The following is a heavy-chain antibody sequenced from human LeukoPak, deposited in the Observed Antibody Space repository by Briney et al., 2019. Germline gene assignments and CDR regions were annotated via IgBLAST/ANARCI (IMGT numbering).Heavy chain of an antibody. CDR3: ARGGYDFWSGYSYFDY. Sequence: SETLSLTCTVSGYSISSGYYWGWIRQPPGKGLEWIGSIYHSGSTYYNPSLKSRVTMSVDTSKNQFSLKLSSVTAADTAVYYCARGGYDFWSGYSYFDYWGQGTLVIVSS. CDR2: IYHSGST. J-gene: IGHJ4*02. D-gene: IGHD3-3*01. V-gene: IGHV4-38-2*02. CDR1: GYSISSGYY.